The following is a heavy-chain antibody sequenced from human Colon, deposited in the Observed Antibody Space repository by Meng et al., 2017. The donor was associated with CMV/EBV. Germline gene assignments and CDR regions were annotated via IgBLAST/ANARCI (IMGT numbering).Heavy chain of an antibody. CDR2: VTRDTMI. V-gene: IGHV3-11*01. CDR1: GFTISDRH. Sequence: GESLKISCEVSGFTISDRHMSWIRQAPGKGLEWIIYVTRDTMIYSADSVRGRFTISRDNAKNSMYLQLNSLRAEDTAVYYCAKVHDSSGYYFWYFDYWGQGTLVTVSS. CDR3: AKVHDSSGYYFWYFDY. D-gene: IGHD3-22*01. J-gene: IGHJ4*02.